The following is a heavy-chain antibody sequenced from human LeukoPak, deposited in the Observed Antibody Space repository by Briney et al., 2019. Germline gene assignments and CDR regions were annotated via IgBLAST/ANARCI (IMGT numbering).Heavy chain of an antibody. V-gene: IGHV5-51*01. CDR3: ARLAYYESRGRYHLDH. Sequence: GASLKISCKSSGSPLTSYWIGGVRQMPGKGLEWMGIIYPGDSDTRYSPSFQGQVTSSADKSISTAYLQWSSLKAADAAMYYCARLAYYESRGRYHLDHWGQGTLVSVPS. J-gene: IGHJ4*02. D-gene: IGHD3-22*01. CDR1: GSPLTSYW. CDR2: IYPGDSDT.